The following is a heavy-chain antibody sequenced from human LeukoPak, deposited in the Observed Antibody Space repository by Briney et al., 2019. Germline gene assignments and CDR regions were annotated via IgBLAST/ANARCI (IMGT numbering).Heavy chain of an antibody. J-gene: IGHJ4*02. D-gene: IGHD2-2*01. Sequence: GRSLRLSCAASGFTFSSYGMHWVRQAPGKGLEWVAFIRYDGSNKYYADSVKGRFTISRDNSKNTLYLQMNSLRAEDTAVYYCAKVPHIVVVPAATSFDYWGQGTLVTVSS. CDR2: IRYDGSNK. CDR3: AKVPHIVVVPAATSFDY. V-gene: IGHV3-30*02. CDR1: GFTFSSYG.